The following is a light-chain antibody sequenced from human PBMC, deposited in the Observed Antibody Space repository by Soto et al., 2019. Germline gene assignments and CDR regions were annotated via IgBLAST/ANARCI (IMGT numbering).Light chain of an antibody. J-gene: IGKJ5*01. CDR3: QQYDDLPIT. CDR2: DAS. Sequence: DIQMTQSPSSLSASVGDRVTITCQASRYIDKFLNWYQQKPGKAPKLLIDDASNLATGVPSRFSGSGSGTHFTFTISSLQPEDVATYYCQQYDDLPITFGQGTRLQIK. V-gene: IGKV1-33*01. CDR1: RYIDKF.